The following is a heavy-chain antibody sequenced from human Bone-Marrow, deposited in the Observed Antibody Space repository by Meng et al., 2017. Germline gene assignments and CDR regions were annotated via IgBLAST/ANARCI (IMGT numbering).Heavy chain of an antibody. D-gene: IGHD1-26*01. CDR2: ISGSGGST. J-gene: IGHJ3*02. CDR1: GFTFSSYA. V-gene: IGHV3-23*01. CDR3: ARVLEWELRLNAFDI. Sequence: GESLKISCAASGFTFSSYAMSWVRQAPGKGLEWVSAISGSGGSTYYADSVKGRFTISRDNSKNTLYLQMNSLRAEDTAVYYCARVLEWELRLNAFDIWGQGKMV.